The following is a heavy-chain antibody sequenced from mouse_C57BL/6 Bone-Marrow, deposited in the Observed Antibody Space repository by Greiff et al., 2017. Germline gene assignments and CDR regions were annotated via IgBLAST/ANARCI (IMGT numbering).Heavy chain of an antibody. CDR1: GYSITSGYY. V-gene: IGHV3-6*01. CDR2: ISYDGSN. CDR3: ARGVTGYFDY. Sequence: ESGPGLVKPSQSLSLTCSVTGYSITSGYYWNWIRQFPGNNLEWMGYISYDGSNNYNPSLKNRISITRDTSKNQFFLKLNSVTTEDTATYYCARGVTGYFDYWGQGTTLTVSS. J-gene: IGHJ2*01. D-gene: IGHD2-5*01.